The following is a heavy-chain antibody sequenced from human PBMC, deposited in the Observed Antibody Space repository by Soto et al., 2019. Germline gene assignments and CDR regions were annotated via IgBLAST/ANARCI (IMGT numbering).Heavy chain of an antibody. CDR1: GFTFTSSA. CDR2: IVVGSGNT. CDR3: AAEGIVGATRGAYYYGMDV. D-gene: IGHD1-26*01. Sequence: ASVKVSCKASGFTFTSSAVQWVRQARGQRLEWIGWIVVGSGNTNYAQKFQERVTITRDMSTSTAYMELSSLRSEDTAVYYCAAEGIVGATRGAYYYGMDVWGQGTTVTVSS. V-gene: IGHV1-58*01. J-gene: IGHJ6*02.